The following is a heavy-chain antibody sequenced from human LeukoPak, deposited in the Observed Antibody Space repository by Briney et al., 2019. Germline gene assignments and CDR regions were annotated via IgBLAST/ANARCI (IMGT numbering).Heavy chain of an antibody. CDR2: IIPIFGTA. CDR3: ARVLGSTTDAFDI. J-gene: IGHJ3*02. CDR1: GYTFTSYG. Sequence: SVKVSCKASGYTFTSYGISWVRQAPGQGLEWMGGIIPIFGTANYAQKFQGRVTITADESTSTAYMELSSLRSEDTAVYYCARVLGSTTDAFDIWGQGTMVTVSS. D-gene: IGHD3-16*01. V-gene: IGHV1-69*13.